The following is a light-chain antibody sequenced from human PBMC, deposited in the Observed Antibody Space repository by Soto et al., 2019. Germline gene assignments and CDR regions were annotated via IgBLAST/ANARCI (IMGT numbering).Light chain of an antibody. CDR3: QQYNNSPEYT. V-gene: IGKV3-20*01. J-gene: IGKJ2*01. CDR2: GAS. Sequence: EIVLTQSPGTLSLSPGERATLSCKASQSVTSRYLAWYQQKPGQAPRLLIYGASSRATGIPDRFSGSGSGTDFTLTISRLEPEDFEVYFCQQYNNSPEYTFGHGTRLEIK. CDR1: QSVTSRY.